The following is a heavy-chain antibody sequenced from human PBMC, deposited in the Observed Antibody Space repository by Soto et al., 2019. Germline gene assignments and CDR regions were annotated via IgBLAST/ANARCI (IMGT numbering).Heavy chain of an antibody. CDR3: AGVYSSRSPEYFDY. CDR1: GFTFSSYA. CDR2: ISYDGSNK. V-gene: IGHV3-30-3*01. Sequence: PGGSLRLSCAASGFTFSSYAMHWVRQAPGKGLEWVAVISYDGSNKYYADSVKGRFTISRDNPKNTLYLQMNSLRAEDTAVYYCAGVYSSRSPEYFDYWGQGTPVTVS. D-gene: IGHD6-13*01. J-gene: IGHJ4*02.